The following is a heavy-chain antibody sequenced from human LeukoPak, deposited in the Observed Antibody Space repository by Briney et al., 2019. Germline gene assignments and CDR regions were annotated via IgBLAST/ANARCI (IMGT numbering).Heavy chain of an antibody. V-gene: IGHV3-21*01. Sequence: GGSLRLSRAASGFTFSSYSMNWVRQAPGKGLEWVSSISSSSSYIYYADSVKGRFTISRDNAKNSLYLQMNSLRAEDTAVYYCARATATVVTPAFDYWGQGTLVTVSS. CDR1: GFTFSSYS. D-gene: IGHD4-23*01. CDR2: ISSSSSYI. CDR3: ARATATVVTPAFDY. J-gene: IGHJ4*02.